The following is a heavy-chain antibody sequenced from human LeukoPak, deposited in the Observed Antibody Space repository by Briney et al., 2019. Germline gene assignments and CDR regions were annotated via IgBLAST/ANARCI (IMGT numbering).Heavy chain of an antibody. CDR3: ARVLRYSSSSRDLGY. Sequence: ASVTVSFTASGYTFTSYDINWVRQAPGQGLEWMGWMNPNSGNTGYAQKFQGRVTMTRNTSISTAYMELSSLRSEDTAVYYCARVLRYSSSSRDLGYWGQGTLVTVSS. D-gene: IGHD6-6*01. CDR1: GYTFTSYD. CDR2: MNPNSGNT. J-gene: IGHJ4*02. V-gene: IGHV1-8*01.